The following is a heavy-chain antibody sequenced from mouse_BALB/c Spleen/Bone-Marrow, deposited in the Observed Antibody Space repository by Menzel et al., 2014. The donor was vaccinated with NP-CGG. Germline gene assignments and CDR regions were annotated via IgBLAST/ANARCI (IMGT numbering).Heavy chain of an antibody. CDR3: ARLDVGGY. J-gene: IGHJ2*01. CDR1: GFTFSSFG. CDR2: ISDGSSTI. Sequence: EVKLVESGGGLVQPGGSRKLSCAASGFTFSSFGMHWVRPVPEKGLEWVAYISDGSSTIYYADTVKGRFTISRDNPKNTLFLQMTSLRSEDTAMYYCARLDVGGYWGQGTTLTVSS. V-gene: IGHV5-17*02.